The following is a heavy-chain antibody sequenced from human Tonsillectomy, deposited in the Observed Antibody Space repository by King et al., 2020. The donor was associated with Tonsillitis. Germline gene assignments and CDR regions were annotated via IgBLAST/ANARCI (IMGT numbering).Heavy chain of an antibody. Sequence: QLQESGPGLVKPSETLSLTCTVSGGSIRSYYWSWIRQPPGKGLEWIGYIYYNGGTNCNPSLKSRVTISVDTSKNQFSLKLNSVTAADTAIYFCARNRQYSSDAFDIWGQGTMVTVSS. CDR2: IYYNGGT. V-gene: IGHV4-59*01. CDR3: ARNRQYSSDAFDI. D-gene: IGHD2-15*01. CDR1: GGSIRSYY. J-gene: IGHJ3*02.